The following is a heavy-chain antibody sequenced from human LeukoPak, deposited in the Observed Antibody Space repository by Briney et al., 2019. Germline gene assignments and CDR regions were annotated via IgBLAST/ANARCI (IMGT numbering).Heavy chain of an antibody. Sequence: GGSLRLSCAASGFTFSSYGMHWVRQAPGKGLEWVAFIRYDGSNKYYADSVKGRFTISRDNSKNTLYLQMNSLRAEDTAVYYCAEAAGRHSSSWYRGSHFDYWGQRTLVTVSS. V-gene: IGHV3-30*02. CDR2: IRYDGSNK. D-gene: IGHD6-13*01. CDR1: GFTFSSYG. J-gene: IGHJ4*02. CDR3: AEAAGRHSSSWYRGSHFDY.